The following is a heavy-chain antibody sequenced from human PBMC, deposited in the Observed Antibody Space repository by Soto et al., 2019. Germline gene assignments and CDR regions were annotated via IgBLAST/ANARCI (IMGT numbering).Heavy chain of an antibody. J-gene: IGHJ5*01. CDR1: GGSISSSNW. CDR2: IYHSGST. Sequence: SETLSLTCAVSGGSISSSNWWSWVRQPPGKGLEWIGEIYHSGSTNYNPSLKSRVTISVDKSKKQFSLKLSSVTAADTAVYYCAGTYYYDSSGYYDSWGQVPLVTFSS. V-gene: IGHV4-4*02. CDR3: AGTYYYDSSGYYDS. D-gene: IGHD3-22*01.